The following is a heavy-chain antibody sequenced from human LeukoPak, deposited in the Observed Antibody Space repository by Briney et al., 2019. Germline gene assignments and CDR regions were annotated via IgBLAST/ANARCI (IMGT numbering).Heavy chain of an antibody. V-gene: IGHV4-34*01. CDR2: INHSGST. D-gene: IGHD3-22*01. CDR3: ARSVKTYYYNSSGHSDY. CDR1: GGSFSGYY. Sequence: SETLSLTCAVYGGSFSGYYWSWIRQPPGKGMEWIGEINHSGSTNYNPSLKSRVTISVDTSKNQFSLKLSSVTAADTAVYYCARSVKTYYYNSSGHSDYWGQGTLVTVSS. J-gene: IGHJ4*02.